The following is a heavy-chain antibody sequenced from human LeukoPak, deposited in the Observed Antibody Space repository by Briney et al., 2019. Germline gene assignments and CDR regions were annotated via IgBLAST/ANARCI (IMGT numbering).Heavy chain of an antibody. J-gene: IGHJ5*02. D-gene: IGHD3-10*01. CDR1: GGSFSGYY. V-gene: IGHV4-34*01. CDR3: ASIWVWGNWFDP. Sequence: PSETLSLTCAVYGGSFSGYYWSWIRQPPGKGLEWIGEINHSGITNYNPSLKSRVTISVDTSKNQFSLKLSSVTAADTAVYYCASIWVWGNWFDPWGQGTLVTVSS. CDR2: INHSGIT.